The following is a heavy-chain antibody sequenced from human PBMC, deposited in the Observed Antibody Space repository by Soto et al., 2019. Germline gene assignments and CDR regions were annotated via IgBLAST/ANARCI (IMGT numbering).Heavy chain of an antibody. J-gene: IGHJ4*02. CDR1: GGSISSNNYY. CDR3: ARQGDFWSGSGDFDY. V-gene: IGHV4-39*01. Sequence: QLQLHESGPGLVKPSETLSLTCSVSGGSISSNNYYWGWIRQPPGKGLEWIGNIYYNGFTNYNPSLKSRVTISVDTSKNQFSLKLTSVTATDTAVYYCARQGDFWSGSGDFDYWGQGILVPVSS. CDR2: IYYNGFT. D-gene: IGHD3-3*01.